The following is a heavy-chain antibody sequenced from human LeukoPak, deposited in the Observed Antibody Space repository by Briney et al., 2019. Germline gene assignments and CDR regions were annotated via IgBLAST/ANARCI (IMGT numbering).Heavy chain of an antibody. CDR3: ARDMASNI. CDR1: GFTFSNAW. Sequence: PGGSLRLSCAASGFTFSNAWMSWVRQAPGKGLEWISYISSSGNTIYYADSVKGRFTISRDNAKNSLYLQMNSLRAEDTAVYYCARDMASNIWGQGTMVTVSS. J-gene: IGHJ3*02. CDR2: ISSSGNTI. V-gene: IGHV3-11*01. D-gene: IGHD3-10*01.